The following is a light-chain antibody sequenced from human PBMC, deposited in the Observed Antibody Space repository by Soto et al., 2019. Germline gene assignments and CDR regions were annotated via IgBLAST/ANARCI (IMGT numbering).Light chain of an antibody. V-gene: IGLV1-44*01. CDR1: SSNIGSNT. J-gene: IGLJ2*01. Sequence: QSVLTQRPSASGTPGQRVTISCSGSSSNIGSNTVNWYQQLPGTAPKVLIYSNDQRPSGVPDRFSGSKSGTSASLAISGLQSEDEADYYCAAWDDSLDVVFGGGTKLTVL. CDR3: AAWDDSLDVV. CDR2: SND.